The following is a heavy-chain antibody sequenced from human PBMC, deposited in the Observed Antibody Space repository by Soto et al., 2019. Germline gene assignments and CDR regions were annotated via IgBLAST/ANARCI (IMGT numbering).Heavy chain of an antibody. CDR2: IYPSESDT. V-gene: IGHV5-51*01. Sequence: PGKGLEWMGIIYPSESDTRYSPSFQGQVTISADKSISTAYLQWSSLKASDTAMYYCARYDGWRQCAYYFDSWGQGTLATVSS. CDR3: ARYDGWRQCAYYFDS. J-gene: IGHJ4*02. D-gene: IGHD3-16*01.